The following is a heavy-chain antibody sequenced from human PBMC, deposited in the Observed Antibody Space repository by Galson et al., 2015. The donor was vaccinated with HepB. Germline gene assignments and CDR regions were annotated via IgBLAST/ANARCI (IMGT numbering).Heavy chain of an antibody. V-gene: IGHV6-1*01. D-gene: IGHD5-18*01. J-gene: IGHJ4*02. CDR1: GDSVSSNSAS. CDR3: ARGGYSYLTSFNY. Sequence: CAISGDSVSSNSASWNWIRQSPSRGPEWLGRTYYRSKWYNDYALPVKSRITINPDTSKNQFSLQLSSVTPEDTAVYYCARGGYSYLTSFNYWGQGTLVTVSS. CDR2: TYYRSKWYN.